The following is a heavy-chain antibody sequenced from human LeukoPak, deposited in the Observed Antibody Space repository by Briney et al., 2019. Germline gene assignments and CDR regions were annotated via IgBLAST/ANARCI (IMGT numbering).Heavy chain of an antibody. Sequence: PSETLSLTCAVYGGSFSGYYWSWIRQPPGKGLEWIGEINHSGGTNYNPSLKSRVTISVDTSKNQFSLKLSSVTAADTAVYYCARGLKYQLLLVGWFDPWGQGTLVTVSS. CDR2: INHSGGT. J-gene: IGHJ5*02. CDR1: GGSFSGYY. D-gene: IGHD2-2*01. CDR3: ARGLKYQLLLVGWFDP. V-gene: IGHV4-34*01.